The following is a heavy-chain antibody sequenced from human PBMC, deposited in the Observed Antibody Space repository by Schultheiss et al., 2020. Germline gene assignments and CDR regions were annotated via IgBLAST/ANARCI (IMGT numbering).Heavy chain of an antibody. Sequence: SETLSLTCAVYGGSFSGYYWSWIRQPPGKGLEWIGEINHSGSTNYNPSLKSRVTISVDSSKKQFSLKVRSVTAADTAVYYCARVSPSKRQSYSSSWYAPIYHYYKDVWGKWTRVTGSS. D-gene: IGHD6-13*01. CDR2: INHSGST. CDR1: GGSFSGYY. CDR3: ARVSPSKRQSYSSSWYAPIYHYYKDV. V-gene: IGHV4-34*01. J-gene: IGHJ6*03.